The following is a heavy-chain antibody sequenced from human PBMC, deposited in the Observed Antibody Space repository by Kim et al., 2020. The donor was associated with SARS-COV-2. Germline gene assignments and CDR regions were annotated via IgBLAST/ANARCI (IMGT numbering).Heavy chain of an antibody. J-gene: IGHJ3*02. CDR1: GYTFTSYG. CDR2: ISAYNGNT. CDR3: ARDWVVPAATTAHDAFDI. D-gene: IGHD2-2*01. Sequence: ASVKVSCKASGYTFTSYGISWVRQAPGQGLEWMGWISAYNGNTNYAQKLQGRVTMTTDTSTSTAYMELRSLRSDDTAVYYCARDWVVPAATTAHDAFDIWGQGTMVTVSS. V-gene: IGHV1-18*04.